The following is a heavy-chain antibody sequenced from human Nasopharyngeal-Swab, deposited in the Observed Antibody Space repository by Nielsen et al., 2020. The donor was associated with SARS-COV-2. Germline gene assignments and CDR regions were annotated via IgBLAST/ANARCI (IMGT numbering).Heavy chain of an antibody. CDR3: ARQGALDYGMDV. Sequence: KVSCKGSGYSFTSYWISWVRQMPGKGLEWMGRIDPSDSYTNYSPSFQGHVTISADKSISTAYLQWSSLKASDTAMYYCARQGALDYGMDVWGQGTTVTASS. CDR1: GYSFTSYW. D-gene: IGHD4/OR15-4a*01. CDR2: IDPSDSYT. V-gene: IGHV5-10-1*01. J-gene: IGHJ6*02.